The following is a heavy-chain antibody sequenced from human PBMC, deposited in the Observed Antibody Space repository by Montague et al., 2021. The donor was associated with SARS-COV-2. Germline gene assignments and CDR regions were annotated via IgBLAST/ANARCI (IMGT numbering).Heavy chain of an antibody. CDR1: GASISNPTYS. CDR3: VREGGSMTFDY. CDR2: MFTSGST. D-gene: IGHD1-26*01. V-gene: IGHV4-61*02. J-gene: IGHJ4*02. Sequence: TRSLTCTVSGASISNPTYSWGWIRQPAGKELEWIGRMFTSGSTTYNPSLKSRVTIPVDTSKNQFSLRLNSVTAADTAVYYCVREGGSMTFDYWGQGILVAVSS.